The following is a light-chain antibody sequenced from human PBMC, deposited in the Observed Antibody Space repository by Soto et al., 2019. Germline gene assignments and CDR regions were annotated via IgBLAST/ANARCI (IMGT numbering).Light chain of an antibody. V-gene: IGKV3-11*01. CDR2: LAS. CDR1: QAVNTS. J-gene: IGKJ1*01. Sequence: EIVLPQSPATLSSFPGDRVTLSCRASQAVNTSLAWYQHRPGQAPRLLIYLASNRAAGVPARFSGSGSGTDFTLTISDVEPEDFAVYYCHQRQSWPRTFGQGTTVDI. CDR3: HQRQSWPRT.